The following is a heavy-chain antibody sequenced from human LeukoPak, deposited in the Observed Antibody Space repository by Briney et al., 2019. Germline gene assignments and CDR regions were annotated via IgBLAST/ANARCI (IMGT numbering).Heavy chain of an antibody. D-gene: IGHD3-22*01. CDR1: GFTFSSYW. CDR3: ATGYYDSSGSLDY. V-gene: IGHV3-74*01. CDR2: INSDGSST. Sequence: PGGSLRLSCAASGFTFSSYWMHWVRQAPGKGLVWVSRINSDGSSTSYADSVKGRFTISRDNAKNTLYLQMNSLRAEDTAVYYCATGYYDSSGSLDYWGQGTLVTVSS. J-gene: IGHJ4*02.